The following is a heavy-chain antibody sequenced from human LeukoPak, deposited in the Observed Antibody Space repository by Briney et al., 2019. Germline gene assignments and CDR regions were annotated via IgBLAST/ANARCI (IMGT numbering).Heavy chain of an antibody. D-gene: IGHD2-2*01. CDR3: ARDRGCSSTSCPFFDYYMDV. CDR2: ISAYNGNT. J-gene: IGHJ6*03. V-gene: IGHV1-18*01. CDR1: GYTFTSYG. Sequence: ASVKVSCTASGYTFTSYGISWVRQAPGQGLEWMGWISAYNGNTNYAQKLQGRVTMTADTSTSTAYMELRSLRSDDTAVYYCARDRGCSSTSCPFFDYYMDVWGKGTTVTVSS.